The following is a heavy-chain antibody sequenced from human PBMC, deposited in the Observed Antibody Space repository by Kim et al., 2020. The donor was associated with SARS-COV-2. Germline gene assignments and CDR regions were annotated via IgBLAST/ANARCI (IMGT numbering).Heavy chain of an antibody. CDR1: GFTFSSYE. D-gene: IGHD3-3*01. CDR2: ISSSGSTI. V-gene: IGHV3-48*03. CDR3: ARGGRYDFWSGYYDMILSDY. J-gene: IGHJ4*02. Sequence: GGSLRLSCAASGFTFSSYEMNWVRQAPGKGLEWVSYISSSGSTIYYADSVKGRFTISRDNAKNSLYLQMNSLRAEDTAVYYCARGGRYDFWSGYYDMILSDYWGQGTLVTVSS.